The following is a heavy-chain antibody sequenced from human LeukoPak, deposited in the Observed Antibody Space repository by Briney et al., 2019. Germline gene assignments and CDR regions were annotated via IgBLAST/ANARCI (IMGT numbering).Heavy chain of an antibody. D-gene: IGHD2-21*02. CDR2: ISISSSYT. CDR3: ARDRHAVVTESNDAFDI. Sequence: PGGSRRLSCAASGFTFSDYYMSWIRQAPGKGLEWVSYISISSSYTNYADSVKGRFIISRDNAKNSLYLQMNSLRAEDTAVYYCARDRHAVVTESNDAFDIWGQGTRDTISS. J-gene: IGHJ3*02. CDR1: GFTFSDYY. V-gene: IGHV3-11*05.